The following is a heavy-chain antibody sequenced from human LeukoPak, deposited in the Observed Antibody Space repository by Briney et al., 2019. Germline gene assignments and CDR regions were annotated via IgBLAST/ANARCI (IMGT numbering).Heavy chain of an antibody. V-gene: IGHV3-30*02. CDR2: IQFDESSK. CDR3: AKEDGTVVVSTFGD. Sequence: GGSLRLSCAASGFNFRTYGMHWVRQAPGKGLEWVAFIQFDESSKNYADSVKGRFTTSRDNSKNTVYLQVNSLRAEDTAVYYCAKEDGTVVVSTFGDWGQGTLVTVSS. J-gene: IGHJ4*02. CDR1: GFNFRTYG. D-gene: IGHD3-22*01.